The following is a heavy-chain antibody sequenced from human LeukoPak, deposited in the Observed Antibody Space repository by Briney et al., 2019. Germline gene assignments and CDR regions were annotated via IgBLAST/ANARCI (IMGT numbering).Heavy chain of an antibody. V-gene: IGHV3-30-3*01. CDR3: ARAGSSGWFGGIDY. J-gene: IGHJ4*02. Sequence: GGSLRLSCAASGFTFSSYAMYWLRQAAGKGLEWVAVISYDGSNKYYADSVKGRFTISRNNSKNTLYLQMNSLRAEDTAVYYCARAGSSGWFGGIDYWGQGTLVTVSS. D-gene: IGHD6-19*01. CDR2: ISYDGSNK. CDR1: GFTFSSYA.